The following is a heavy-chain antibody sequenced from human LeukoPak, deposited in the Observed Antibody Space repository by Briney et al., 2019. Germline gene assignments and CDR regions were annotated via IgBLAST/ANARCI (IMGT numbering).Heavy chain of an antibody. J-gene: IGHJ3*02. CDR2: ISGSGGST. D-gene: IGHD5-12*01. V-gene: IGHV3-23*01. CDR1: GFTFSSYA. Sequence: GGSLRLSCAGSGFTFSSYAMNWVRQAPGKGLEWVSAISGSGGSTYYADSVKGRFTISRDNSKNTLYLQMNSLRAEDTAVYYCAKSRYSGYGFAFDIWGQGTMVTVSS. CDR3: AKSRYSGYGFAFDI.